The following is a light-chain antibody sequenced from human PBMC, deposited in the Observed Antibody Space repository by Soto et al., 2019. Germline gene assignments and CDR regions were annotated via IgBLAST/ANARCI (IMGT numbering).Light chain of an antibody. Sequence: DIQMTQSPSTRSASVGDRVTITCRASQSINNWLAWYQQKPGKAPKLLIYKVSNLESGVPSRFSGSGSGTEFTLTISSLQPDDFAAYYCQQYDSYSGTFGQGTKLEIK. V-gene: IGKV1-5*03. CDR3: QQYDSYSGT. CDR1: QSINNW. J-gene: IGKJ2*01. CDR2: KVS.